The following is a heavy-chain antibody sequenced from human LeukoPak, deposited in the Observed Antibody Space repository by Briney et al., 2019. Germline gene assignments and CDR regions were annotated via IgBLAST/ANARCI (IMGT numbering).Heavy chain of an antibody. J-gene: IGHJ4*02. D-gene: IGHD5/OR15-5a*01. CDR1: GYRFNRYW. CDR3: ARRGLTPEPAGVHGFRIDFDS. CDR2: IFPGNSDS. V-gene: IGHV5-51*02. Sequence: RESLKTSSRGSGYRFNRYWTSWARPKPPQGMEWRGMIFPGNSDSRYVPSFQTQARISGDNSIDTAYLQWSSLEASDSGTYYCARRGLTPEPAGVHGFRIDFDSWGQGTVVTVSS.